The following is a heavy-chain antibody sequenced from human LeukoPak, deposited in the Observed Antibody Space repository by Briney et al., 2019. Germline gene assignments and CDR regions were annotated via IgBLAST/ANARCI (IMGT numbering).Heavy chain of an antibody. CDR2: IYNTGST. CDR3: ARDILATSIAAPYY. V-gene: IGHV4-4*07. J-gene: IGHJ4*02. Sequence: SETLSLTCTVSAGSISSYYWSWIRQPAGKGLEWIGRIYNTGSTTYNPSLKSRVTMSVDTSKNQFSLKLTSVTAADTAVYYCARDILATSIAAPYYWGQGTLVTVSS. CDR1: AGSISSYY. D-gene: IGHD6-13*01.